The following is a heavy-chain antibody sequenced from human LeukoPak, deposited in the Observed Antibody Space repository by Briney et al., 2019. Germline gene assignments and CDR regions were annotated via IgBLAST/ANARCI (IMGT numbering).Heavy chain of an antibody. CDR3: AREFLEYSSGWPYYFDY. D-gene: IGHD6-19*01. J-gene: IGHJ4*02. CDR2: IYYSGST. CDR1: AGSISSYY. Sequence: PSETLSLTCTVAAGSISSYYWSWIRQPPGKGLEWIGYIYYSGSTNYNPSLKSRVTISVDTSKNQFSLKLSSVTAADTAVYYCAREFLEYSSGWPYYFDYWGQGTLVTVSS. V-gene: IGHV4-59*01.